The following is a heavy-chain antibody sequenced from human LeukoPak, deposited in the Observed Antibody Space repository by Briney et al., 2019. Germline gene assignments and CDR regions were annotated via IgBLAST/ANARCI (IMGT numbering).Heavy chain of an antibody. CDR2: IYSGGST. J-gene: IGHJ4*02. CDR1: GFNVSGNY. Sequence: PGGSLRLSCAASGFNVSGNYMSWVRQAPGKGLEWVSVIYSGGSTYYADSVKGRFTISRDNSKNTLYLQMNSLRAEDTAVYYCARFVRYFDWLPDYWGQGTLVTVSS. D-gene: IGHD3-9*01. CDR3: ARFVRYFDWLPDY. V-gene: IGHV3-66*01.